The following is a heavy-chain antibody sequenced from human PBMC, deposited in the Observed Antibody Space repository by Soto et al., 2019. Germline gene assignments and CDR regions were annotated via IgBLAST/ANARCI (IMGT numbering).Heavy chain of an antibody. CDR2: IYPGDSDN. J-gene: IGHJ4*02. CDR3: ARTFDTSGWYDY. Sequence: PGESLKISFKGSGYSFASYWIGWVRQMPGKGLELMGIIYPGDSDNRYSPSFQGQVTISADKSISNAYLQWSSLKASDAAMYYCARTFDTSGWYDYWGQGTLVTVSS. V-gene: IGHV5-51*01. D-gene: IGHD6-19*01. CDR1: GYSFASYW.